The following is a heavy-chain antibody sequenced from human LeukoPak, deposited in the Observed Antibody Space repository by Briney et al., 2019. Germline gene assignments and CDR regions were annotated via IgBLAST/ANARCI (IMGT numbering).Heavy chain of an antibody. V-gene: IGHV1-18*01. J-gene: IGHJ4*02. CDR3: ARDVRHYDSSGYYYVSDY. D-gene: IGHD3-22*01. Sequence: ASVKVSCKASGYTFTSYGISWVRQAPGQGLEWMGWISAYNGNTNYAQKLQGRVTMSTDTSTSTAYMELRSLGSDDTAVYYCARDVRHYDSSGYYYVSDYWGQGTLVTVSS. CDR2: ISAYNGNT. CDR1: GYTFTSYG.